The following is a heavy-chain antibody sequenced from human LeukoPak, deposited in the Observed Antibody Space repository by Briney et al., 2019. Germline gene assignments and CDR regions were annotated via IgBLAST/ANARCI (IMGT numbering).Heavy chain of an antibody. CDR1: GFTFSTYA. CDR3: ARAYRDALDI. J-gene: IGHJ3*02. V-gene: IGHV3-30*04. Sequence: GGSLRLSCAASGFTFSTYAMHWVRQAPGKGLEWVAAISYDGSNKNYADSVKGRFTISRDNAKNSLYLQMNSLRAEDTAVYYCARAYRDALDIWGQETMVTVSS. CDR2: ISYDGSNK.